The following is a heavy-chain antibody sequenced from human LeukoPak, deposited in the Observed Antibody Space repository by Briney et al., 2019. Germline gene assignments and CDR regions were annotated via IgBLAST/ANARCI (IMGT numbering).Heavy chain of an antibody. Sequence: PEGSLRLSCVASGLPIADFAMHWVRQAPGKGLEWVSLISGDGVSTFYADSVKGRFSISRDNSKNSLSLEMNSLRTEDTAMYYCARESGKFDYWGQGTLVAVSS. CDR1: GLPIADFA. J-gene: IGHJ4*02. V-gene: IGHV3-43*02. CDR3: ARESGKFDY. CDR2: ISGDGVST.